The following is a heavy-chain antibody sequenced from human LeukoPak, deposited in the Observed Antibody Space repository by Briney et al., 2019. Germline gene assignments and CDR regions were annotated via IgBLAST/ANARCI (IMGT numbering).Heavy chain of an antibody. CDR1: GGSISSSSYY. J-gene: IGHJ4*02. V-gene: IGHV4-39*01. CDR2: IYYSGST. Sequence: SETLSLTCTVSGGSISSSSYYWGWIRQPPGKGLEWIGSIYYSGSTYYNPSLKSRVTISVDTSKNQFSLKLSSVTAADTAVYYCASSYYYDSSGSIGYFDYWGQGTLVTVS. D-gene: IGHD3-22*01. CDR3: ASSYYYDSSGSIGYFDY.